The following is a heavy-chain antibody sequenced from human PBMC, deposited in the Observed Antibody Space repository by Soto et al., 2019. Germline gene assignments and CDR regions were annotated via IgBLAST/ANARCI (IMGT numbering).Heavy chain of an antibody. CDR2: ISYDGSNK. D-gene: IGHD3-3*01. V-gene: IGHV3-30-3*01. CDR1: GFTFSSYA. CDR3: ASLSYDFWSGYYGRFDY. J-gene: IGHJ4*02. Sequence: GGSLRLSCAASGFTFSSYAMHWVRQAPGKGLEWVAVISYDGSNKYYADSVKGRFTISRDNSKNTLYLQMNSLRAEDTVVYYCASLSYDFWSGYYGRFDYWGQGTLITVSS.